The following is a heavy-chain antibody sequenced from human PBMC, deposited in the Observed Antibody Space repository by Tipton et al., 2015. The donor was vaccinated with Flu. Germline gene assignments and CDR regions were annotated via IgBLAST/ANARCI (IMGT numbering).Heavy chain of an antibody. CDR3: ARGIAVAREAWWYFHL. Sequence: TLSLTCTVSGGSISSYYWSWIRQPPGKGLEWIGYIYYSGSTNYNPSLKSRVTISVDTSKNQFSLKLSSVTAADTAVYYCARGIAVAREAWWYFHLWGRGTLVTVSS. V-gene: IGHV4-59*01. CDR2: IYYSGST. D-gene: IGHD6-19*01. J-gene: IGHJ2*01. CDR1: GGSISSYY.